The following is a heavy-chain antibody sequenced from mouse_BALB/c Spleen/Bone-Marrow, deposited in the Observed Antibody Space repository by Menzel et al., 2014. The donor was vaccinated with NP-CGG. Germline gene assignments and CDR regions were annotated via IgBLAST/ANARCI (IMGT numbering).Heavy chain of an antibody. J-gene: IGHJ4*01. CDR1: GYTFTDYI. D-gene: IGHD2-12*01. CDR3: ARHEDLDIRRRLSAMDY. Sequence: QVQLQQPGAELVKPGTSVSLTCKASGYTFTDYIIHWVKQRSGQGLEWIGWFYPGSGSIKYNEKFKDKATLTADKSSNTVYMELSRLTSEDSAVYFCARHEDLDIRRRLSAMDYWGQGTSVTVSS. V-gene: IGHV1-62-2*01. CDR2: FYPGSGSI.